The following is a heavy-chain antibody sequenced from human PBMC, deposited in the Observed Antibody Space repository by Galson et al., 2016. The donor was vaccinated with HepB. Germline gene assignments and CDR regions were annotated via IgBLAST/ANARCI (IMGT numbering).Heavy chain of an antibody. V-gene: IGHV1-3*01. CDR3: ARDLGHNILTGYPYYYFYGMDV. J-gene: IGHJ6*02. CDR1: GYTFTSYT. D-gene: IGHD3-9*01. Sequence: SVKVSCKASGYTFTSYTIHWARQAPGQGLEWMGWINAGPGNTKYSQNFQGRVTITRDTSASTAYMELSSLRSEDTAVYYCARDLGHNILTGYPYYYFYGMDVWGQGTTVTVSS. CDR2: INAGPGNT.